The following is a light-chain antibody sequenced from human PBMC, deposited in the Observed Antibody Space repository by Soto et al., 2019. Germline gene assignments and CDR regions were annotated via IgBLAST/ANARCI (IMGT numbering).Light chain of an antibody. CDR2: LNSDGSH. Sequence: QLVLTQSPSASASLGASVKLTCTLSSGHSNYAIAWHQQHSEKGPRYLMKLNSDGSHSKGDGITDRFSGSSSGAERYLTIYSLQSEDEADYYCQTWGSGIVVFGGGTKLTVL. J-gene: IGLJ2*01. V-gene: IGLV4-69*01. CDR1: SGHSNYA. CDR3: QTWGSGIVV.